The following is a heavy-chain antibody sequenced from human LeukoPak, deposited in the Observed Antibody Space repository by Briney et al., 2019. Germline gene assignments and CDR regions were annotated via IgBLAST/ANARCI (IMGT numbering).Heavy chain of an antibody. D-gene: IGHD3-10*01. V-gene: IGHV3-30-3*01. CDR2: ISYDGSNK. CDR3: ARWHYYGSGSYYLSDY. J-gene: IGHJ4*02. CDR1: GFTFSSYA. Sequence: GRSLRLSCAASGFTFSSYAMHWVRQAPGKGLEWVAVISYDGSNKYYADSVKGRFTISRDNSKNTLYLQMNSLRAEDTAVYYCARWHYYGSGSYYLSDYWGQGTLVTVSS.